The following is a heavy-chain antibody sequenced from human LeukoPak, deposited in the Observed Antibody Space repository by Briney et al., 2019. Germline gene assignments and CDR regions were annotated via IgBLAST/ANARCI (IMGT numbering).Heavy chain of an antibody. D-gene: IGHD3-10*01. V-gene: IGHV3-53*05. CDR2: IYSGGST. Sequence: GGSLRLSCAASGFTVSSNYMSWVRQAPGKGLEWVSVIYSGGSTYYADSVKGRFTISRDNSKNTLYLQMNSLRTEDTAVYYCAKRFFGNDYFDYWGQGTLVTVSS. J-gene: IGHJ4*02. CDR3: AKRFFGNDYFDY. CDR1: GFTVSSNY.